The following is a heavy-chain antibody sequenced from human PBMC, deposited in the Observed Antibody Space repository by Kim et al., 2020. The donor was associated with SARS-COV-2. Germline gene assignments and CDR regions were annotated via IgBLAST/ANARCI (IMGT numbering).Heavy chain of an antibody. CDR2: ISGSGGST. D-gene: IGHD3-3*02. V-gene: IGHV3-23*01. Sequence: GGSLRLSCAASGFTFSSYAMSWVRQAPGKGLEWVSAISGSGGSTYYADSVKGRFTISRDNSKNTLYLQMNSLRAEDTAVYYCAKASSIPAFLEWLFLILFDYWGQGTLVTVSS. J-gene: IGHJ4*02. CDR3: AKASSIPAFLEWLFLILFDY. CDR1: GFTFSSYA.